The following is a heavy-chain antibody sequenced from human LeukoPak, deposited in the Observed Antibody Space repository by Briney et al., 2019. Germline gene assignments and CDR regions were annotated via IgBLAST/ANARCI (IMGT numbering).Heavy chain of an antibody. V-gene: IGHV4-4*07. CDR1: GGSISSYY. Sequence: PSETLSLTCTVSGGSISSYYWSWIRQPAGKGLEWIGRIYTSGSTNYNPSLKSRVTMSVDTSKNQFSLKLSSVTAADTAVYYCARGQKQWLAFYYYYYYMDVWGKGTTVAVSS. CDR2: IYTSGST. J-gene: IGHJ6*03. CDR3: ARGQKQWLAFYYYYYYMDV. D-gene: IGHD6-19*01.